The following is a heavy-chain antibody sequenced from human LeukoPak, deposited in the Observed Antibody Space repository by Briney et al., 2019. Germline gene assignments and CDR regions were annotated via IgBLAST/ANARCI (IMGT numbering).Heavy chain of an antibody. D-gene: IGHD2-21*02. CDR3: ARAVTVVTRGGLVFDY. Sequence: QPGGSLRLSCAASGFTFSTYEMNWVRQAPGKGLEWVSYISSSSNTIYYADSVEGRFTISRDNTKNSLFLQMNSLRDEDTSVYYCARAVTVVTRGGLVFDYWGQGTLVTVSS. CDR2: ISSSSNTI. J-gene: IGHJ4*02. V-gene: IGHV3-48*02. CDR1: GFTFSTYE.